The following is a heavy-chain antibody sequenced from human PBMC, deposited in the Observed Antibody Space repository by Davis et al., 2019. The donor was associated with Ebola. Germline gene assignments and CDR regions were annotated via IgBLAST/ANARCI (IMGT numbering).Heavy chain of an antibody. CDR2: INPNRAGT. V-gene: IGHV1-2*02. CDR1: GYTFTGSY. D-gene: IGHD3-10*01. Sequence: ASVTVSCKASGYTFTGSYMHWVRQAPGQGLEWMGWINPNRAGTNYAQKFQGRVTMTRDTSISTAYMELTRLTSDDTAVYYCARGTMIRGVKFGWFGPWGQGTLVTVSS. CDR3: ARGTMIRGVKFGWFGP. J-gene: IGHJ5*02.